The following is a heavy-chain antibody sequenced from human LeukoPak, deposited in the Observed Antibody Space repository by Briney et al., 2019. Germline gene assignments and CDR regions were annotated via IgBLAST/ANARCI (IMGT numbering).Heavy chain of an antibody. V-gene: IGHV3-21*01. CDR3: VTGDNPDYTWENHRLDAFDI. CDR1: GFTFSSYW. CDR2: ITGGGTFT. D-gene: IGHD3-16*01. J-gene: IGHJ3*02. Sequence: GGSLRLSCAASGFTFSSYWMSWVRQAPGKGLEWVSSITGGGTFTFYADSVKGRFTVSRDNANNLLFLQLHSLRADDTAIYYCVTGDNPDYTWENHRLDAFDIWGQGTMVTVSS.